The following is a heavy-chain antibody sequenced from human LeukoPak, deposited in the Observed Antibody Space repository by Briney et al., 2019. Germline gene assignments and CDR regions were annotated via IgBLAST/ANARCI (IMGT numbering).Heavy chain of an antibody. D-gene: IGHD2-2*01. CDR2: IGSSGTTI. J-gene: IGHJ6*03. Sequence: NTGGSLRLSCAASGFTFSDYYMSWIRQAPGKGLEWVSYIGSSGTTIYYADSVKGRFTISRDNAENSLYLQMNHLRDEDTAVYYCVRDRELAHCVTTSCDHYYYYYYMDVWGKGTTVTVSS. CDR1: GFTFSDYY. V-gene: IGHV3-11*04. CDR3: VRDRELAHCVTTSCDHYYYYYYMDV.